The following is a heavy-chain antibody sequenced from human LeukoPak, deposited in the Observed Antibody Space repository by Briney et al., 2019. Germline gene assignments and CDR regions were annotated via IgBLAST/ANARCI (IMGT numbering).Heavy chain of an antibody. D-gene: IGHD6-19*01. CDR2: INSVGSST. V-gene: IGHV3-74*01. CDR3: ASAVPGYSSGWYFDY. CDR1: GFNFSSYW. Sequence: SGGSLTLSCAASGFNFSSYWMHWVRQPPPKGLPWVSCINSVGSSTSYADSVKGRFTISIDNAKNTLYLQMNSLRAEDTAVYYCASAVPGYSSGWYFDYWGQGTLVTVSS. J-gene: IGHJ4*02.